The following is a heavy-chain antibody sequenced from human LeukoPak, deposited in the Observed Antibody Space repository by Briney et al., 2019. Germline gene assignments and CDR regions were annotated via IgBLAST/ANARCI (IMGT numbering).Heavy chain of an antibody. CDR3: ARAEYGDYAFDI. V-gene: IGHV1-2*02. CDR1: GYTFTAYY. J-gene: IGHJ3*02. Sequence: ASVKVSCKASGYTFTAYYMHWVRQAPGQGLEWMGWINPNSGGTNYAQKFQGRVTITRDTSASTAYMELSSLRSEDMAVYYCARAEYGDYAFDIWGQGTMVTVSS. CDR2: INPNSGGT. D-gene: IGHD4-17*01.